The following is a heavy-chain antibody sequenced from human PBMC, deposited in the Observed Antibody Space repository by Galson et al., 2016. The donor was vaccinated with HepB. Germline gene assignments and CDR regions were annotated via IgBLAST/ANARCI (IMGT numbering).Heavy chain of an antibody. J-gene: IGHJ4*02. CDR3: ARDSGPAWSYLDY. Sequence: SLRLSCAASGFTFSSYWMNWVRQAPGKGLEWVANIKQDGSEKYYVDSVKGRFTISIDNAKNSLYLQMNSLRADDAAVYYCARDSGPAWSYLDYWGQGSLVTVSS. CDR1: GFTFSSYW. V-gene: IGHV3-7*04. D-gene: IGHD2-15*01. CDR2: IKQDGSEK.